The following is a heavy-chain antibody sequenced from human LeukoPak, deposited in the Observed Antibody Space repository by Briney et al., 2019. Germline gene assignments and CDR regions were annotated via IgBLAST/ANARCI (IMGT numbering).Heavy chain of an antibody. V-gene: IGHV3-74*01. CDR3: ARVTETKRNPLDY. J-gene: IGHJ4*02. D-gene: IGHD1-14*01. Sequence: TGGSLRLSCAATGFTFSSHWMHWVRQAPGKGLVWVSRINSDGSTTYYADSVKGRFTISRDNAKNTLYLQMNSLRAEDTAVYYYARVTETKRNPLDYWGQGTLVTVSS. CDR2: INSDGSTT. CDR1: GFTFSSHW.